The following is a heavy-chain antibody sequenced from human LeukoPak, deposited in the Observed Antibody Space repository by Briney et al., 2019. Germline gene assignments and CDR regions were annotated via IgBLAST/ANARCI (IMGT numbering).Heavy chain of an antibody. CDR2: ISYDGSNK. V-gene: IGHV3-30-3*01. J-gene: IGHJ4*02. CDR3: ARDGGSYYFDY. D-gene: IGHD1-26*01. Sequence: GGSLRLSCAASGFTFSSYAMRWVRQAPGKGLEWVAVISYDGSNKYYADSVKGRFTFSRDNSKNTLYLQMNSLRAEDTAVYYCARDGGSYYFDYWGQGTLVTVSS. CDR1: GFTFSSYA.